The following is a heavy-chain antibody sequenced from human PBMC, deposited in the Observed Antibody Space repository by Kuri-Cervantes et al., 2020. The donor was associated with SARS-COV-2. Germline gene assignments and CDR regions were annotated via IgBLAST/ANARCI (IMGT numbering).Heavy chain of an antibody. V-gene: IGHV3-15*07. CDR3: ARHRDFWNDGMDV. J-gene: IGHJ6*02. CDR2: IIRGGTT. Sequence: GESLKISCAVSGLTVFSHAWINWVRQPPGRGLEWVGRIIRGGTTDYAAPVKDRFIISRDDSKNTFYLQMNSLKTEDTAVYYCARHRDFWNDGMDVWGQGTTVTVSS. D-gene: IGHD3-3*01. CDR1: GLTVFSHAW.